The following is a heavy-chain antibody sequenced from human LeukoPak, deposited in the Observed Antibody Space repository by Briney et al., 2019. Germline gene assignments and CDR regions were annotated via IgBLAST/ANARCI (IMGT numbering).Heavy chain of an antibody. D-gene: IGHD6-25*01. CDR3: ARAMAAAARYYYMDV. V-gene: IGHV4-34*01. J-gene: IGHJ6*03. Sequence: SETLSLTCAVYGGSFSGYYWSWIRQPPGKGLEWIGEINPSGSTNYNPSLKSRVTISVDTSKNQFSLKLSSVTAADTAVYYCARAMAAAARYYYMDVWGKGTTVTVSS. CDR1: GGSFSGYY. CDR2: INPSGST.